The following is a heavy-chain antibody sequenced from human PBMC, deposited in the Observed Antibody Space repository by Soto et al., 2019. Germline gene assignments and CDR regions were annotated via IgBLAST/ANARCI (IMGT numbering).Heavy chain of an antibody. D-gene: IGHD2-15*01. CDR2: IYHSGST. Sequence: PSETLSLTCXVSGGSISSGGYSWSWIRQPPGKGLEWIGYIYHSGSTYYNPSLKSRVTISVDRSKNQFSLKLSSVTAADTAVYYCARAGGRERIFQHWGQGTLVTVSS. J-gene: IGHJ1*01. V-gene: IGHV4-30-2*01. CDR3: ARAGGRERIFQH. CDR1: GGSISSGGYS.